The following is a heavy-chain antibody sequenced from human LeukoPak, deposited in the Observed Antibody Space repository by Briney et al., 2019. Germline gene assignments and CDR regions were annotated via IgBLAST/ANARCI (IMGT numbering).Heavy chain of an antibody. CDR1: GGSISSNAYY. V-gene: IGHV4-39*07. CDR3: ARGPYIVLMVYAIKSSWYFDL. CDR2: INDSGST. Sequence: SETLSLTCTVSGGSISSNAYYWARLRQPPGKGLEWIGEINDSGSTNYNPSLKSRATISVDTSKYQFSLKLSSVTAADTAVYYCARGPYIVLMVYAIKSSWYFDLWGCGTLVTVSS. J-gene: IGHJ2*01. D-gene: IGHD2-8*01.